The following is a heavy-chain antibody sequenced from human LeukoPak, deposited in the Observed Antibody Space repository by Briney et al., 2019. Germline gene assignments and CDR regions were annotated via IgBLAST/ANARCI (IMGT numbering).Heavy chain of an antibody. CDR2: IKEDGSVK. Sequence: GGSLRLSCADSGFTFSRYWMDWVRQAPGKGLEWVANIKEDGSVKNYVDSVKGRFTISRDNAKNSLYLQMNSLRAEDTAVYYCMAESSSPWEGYWGQGTLVTVSS. J-gene: IGHJ4*02. V-gene: IGHV3-7*01. CDR3: MAESSSPWEGY. CDR1: GFTFSRYW. D-gene: IGHD6-6*01.